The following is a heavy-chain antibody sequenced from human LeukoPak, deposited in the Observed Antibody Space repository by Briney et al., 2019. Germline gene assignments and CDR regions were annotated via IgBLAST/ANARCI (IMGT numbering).Heavy chain of an antibody. Sequence: GASVKASCKASGGTFSSYAISWVRQAPGQGLEWMGGIIPIFGTANYAQKFQGRVTITADESTSTAYMELSSLRSEDTAVYYCARVVGANEYYGMDVWGQGTTVTVSS. J-gene: IGHJ6*02. CDR1: GGTFSSYA. CDR2: IIPIFGTA. D-gene: IGHD1-26*01. CDR3: ARVVGANEYYGMDV. V-gene: IGHV1-69*13.